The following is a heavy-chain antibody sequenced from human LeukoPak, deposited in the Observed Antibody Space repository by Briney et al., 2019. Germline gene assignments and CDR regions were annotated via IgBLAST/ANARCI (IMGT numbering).Heavy chain of an antibody. CDR3: ARAFRGGYYMDV. D-gene: IGHD3-16*01. CDR1: GGSISSYY. V-gene: IGHV4-59*01. J-gene: IGHJ6*03. Sequence: SETLSLTCTVSGGSISSYYWSWIRQPPGKGLEWIGYLYSSGSTNYNPSLESRVTITEDTSKNQLSLRLNSVTAADTAAYYCARAFRGGYYMDVCGKGTTVTVSS. CDR2: LYSSGST.